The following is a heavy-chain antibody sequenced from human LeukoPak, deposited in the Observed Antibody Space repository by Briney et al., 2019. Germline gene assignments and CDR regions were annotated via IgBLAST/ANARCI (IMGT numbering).Heavy chain of an antibody. CDR3: ARDAGMFDS. V-gene: IGHV4-59*01. J-gene: IGHJ3*02. CDR2: IYYSGST. CDR1: GGSISSYY. Sequence: SGTLSLTCAVSGGSISSYYWSWIRQPLGKGLEWIGYIYYSGSTNYNPAPKRRGHITLETDKTQFSLKLSSITAAATAVFYCARDAGMFDSWGQGTMVTVSS.